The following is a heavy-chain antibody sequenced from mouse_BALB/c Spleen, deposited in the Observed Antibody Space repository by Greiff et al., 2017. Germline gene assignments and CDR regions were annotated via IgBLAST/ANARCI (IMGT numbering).Heavy chain of an antibody. D-gene: IGHD2-1*01. J-gene: IGHJ4*01. Sequence: EVQLVESGGGLVKPGGSLKLSCAASGFTFSSYAMSWVRQSPEKRLEWVAEISSGGSYTYYPDTVTGRFTISRDNAKNTLYLEMSSLRSEDTAMYYCAREGYGNYLGAMDYWGQGTSVTVSS. V-gene: IGHV5-9-4*01. CDR2: ISSGGSYT. CDR3: AREGYGNYLGAMDY. CDR1: GFTFSSYA.